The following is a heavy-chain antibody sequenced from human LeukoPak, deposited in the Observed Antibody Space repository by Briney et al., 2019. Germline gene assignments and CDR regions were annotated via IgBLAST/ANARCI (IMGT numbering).Heavy chain of an antibody. J-gene: IGHJ6*02. Sequence: GYLTLSCAASGFSITDYYMSWIAQGPGKGLVWGLFTYSYNNYRKYAGFVKGRFRITRDNAKSSLYLQMNSLKGEDTAVYYCAKEVCNGFYNNLGYYYNGMDVWGQGATVTDCS. D-gene: IGHD4-11*01. V-gene: IGHV3-11*06. CDR2: TYSYNNYR. CDR1: GFSITDYY. CDR3: AKEVCNGFYNNLGYYYNGMDV.